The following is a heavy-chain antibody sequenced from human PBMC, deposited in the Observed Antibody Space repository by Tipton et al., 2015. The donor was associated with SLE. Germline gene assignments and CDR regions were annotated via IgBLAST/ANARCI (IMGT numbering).Heavy chain of an antibody. CDR2: ISYSGST. V-gene: IGHV4-39*07. D-gene: IGHD3-22*01. J-gene: IGHJ4*02. CDR3: VSYDRSGYQFDY. CDR1: GGSISSYY. Sequence: TLSLTCTVSGGSISSYYWGWIRQPPGKGLEWIGSISYSGSTSYNPSLKSRVTIALDTSKNQFSLRLSSVTAADTAVYYCVSYDRSGYQFDYWGQGTLVTVSS.